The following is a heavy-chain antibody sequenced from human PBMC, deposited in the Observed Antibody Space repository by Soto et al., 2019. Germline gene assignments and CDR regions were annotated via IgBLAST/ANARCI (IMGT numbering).Heavy chain of an antibody. D-gene: IGHD1-26*01. J-gene: IGHJ4*02. CDR3: ARTSVGQSEDYFDY. CDR2: TSSNNGKT. V-gene: IGHV1-18*01. CDR1: GYSFTTYG. Sequence: GASVKVSCKTSGYSFTTYGISWVRQAPGQGLEWMGWTSSNNGKTKYAQKFQGRVTMTTDKSTNTVHMELRSLRSGDTAVYYCARTSVGQSEDYFDYWGQGTLVTVSS.